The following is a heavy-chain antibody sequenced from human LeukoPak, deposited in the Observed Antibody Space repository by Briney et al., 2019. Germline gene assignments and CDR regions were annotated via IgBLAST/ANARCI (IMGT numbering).Heavy chain of an antibody. Sequence: RTGGSLRLSCAASGFTFSSYAMSWVRQAPGKGLEWVSAISGSGGSTYYADSVKGRFTISRDNSKNTLYLQMNSLRAEDTAVYYCAKVNSEPYRITMIVVAFDAFDIWGQGTMVTVSS. V-gene: IGHV3-23*01. CDR1: GFTFSSYA. CDR2: ISGSGGST. J-gene: IGHJ3*02. CDR3: AKVNSEPYRITMIVVAFDAFDI. D-gene: IGHD3-22*01.